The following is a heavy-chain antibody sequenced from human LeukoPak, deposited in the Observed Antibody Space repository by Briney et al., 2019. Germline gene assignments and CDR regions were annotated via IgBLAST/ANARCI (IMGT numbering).Heavy chain of an antibody. J-gene: IGHJ2*01. CDR3: AKEDGDFDL. D-gene: IGHD2-8*01. V-gene: IGHV3-30*02. CDR2: ISYNGRNK. CDR1: GFTFSNYA. Sequence: TGGSLRLSCAASGFTFSNYAMHWVRQAPGKGLEWVAFISYNGRNKFYADSVKGRFTISRDNSKNTLYVQMNSLRAEDTALYYCAKEDGDFDLWGRGTLVTVSS.